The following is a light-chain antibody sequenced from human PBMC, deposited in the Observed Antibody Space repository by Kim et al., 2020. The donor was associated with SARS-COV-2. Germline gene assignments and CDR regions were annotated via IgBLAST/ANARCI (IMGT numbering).Light chain of an antibody. V-gene: IGLV3-19*01. CDR1: SLSTQS. Sequence: SRALGQTVRITCQGHSLSTQSESWYQQKAGQSPVFVMYGQKRPSGIPGRFSGSSSGTTASLTITGAQAEDEADYYCNSRDSSDHWVFGGGTKVTVL. CDR3: NSRDSSDHWV. CDR2: GQK. J-gene: IGLJ3*02.